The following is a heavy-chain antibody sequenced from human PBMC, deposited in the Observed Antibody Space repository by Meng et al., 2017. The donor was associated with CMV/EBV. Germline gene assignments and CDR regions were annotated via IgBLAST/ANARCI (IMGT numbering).Heavy chain of an antibody. V-gene: IGHV3-7*01. Sequence: GESLKISCAASGFTFSSYWMSWVRQAPGKGLEWVANIKQDGSEKYYVDSVKGRFTISRDNAKNSLYLQMNSLRAEDTAVYYCASLEEVPAAIGPLWGQGTLVTAPQ. D-gene: IGHD2-2*02. CDR1: GFTFSSYW. J-gene: IGHJ4*02. CDR2: IKQDGSEK. CDR3: ASLEEVPAAIGPL.